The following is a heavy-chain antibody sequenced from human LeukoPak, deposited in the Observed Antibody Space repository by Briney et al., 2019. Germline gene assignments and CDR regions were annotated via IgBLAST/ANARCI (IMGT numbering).Heavy chain of an antibody. D-gene: IGHD3-16*02. CDR3: AKAPDFVWGSYRPFDF. Sequence: GRSLRLSCATSGFIFSSFAMNWVRQAPGKGLEWVSTISGSGSRTYYADSVKGRFTISRDNSKNKLYLQMSSLRAEDTAVYYCAKAPDFVWGSYRPFDFWGQGTLVTVSS. CDR1: GFIFSSFA. V-gene: IGHV3-23*01. CDR2: ISGSGSRT. J-gene: IGHJ4*02.